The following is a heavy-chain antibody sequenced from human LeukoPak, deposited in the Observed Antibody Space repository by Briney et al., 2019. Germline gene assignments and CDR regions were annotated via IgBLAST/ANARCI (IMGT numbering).Heavy chain of an antibody. J-gene: IGHJ4*02. CDR2: ISGSGGST. CDR3: ARGWEGYFDY. Sequence: GGSLRLSCVVSGFTFSSYAMSWVRQAPGKGLEWVSGISGSGGSTYYADSVKGRFTISRDNAKNTLYLQMNSLRAEDTAVYYCARGWEGYFDYWGQGTLVTVSS. V-gene: IGHV3-23*01. D-gene: IGHD6-19*01. CDR1: GFTFSSYA.